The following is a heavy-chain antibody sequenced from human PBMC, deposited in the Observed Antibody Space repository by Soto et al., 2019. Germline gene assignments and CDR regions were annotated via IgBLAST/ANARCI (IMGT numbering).Heavy chain of an antibody. V-gene: IGHV1-69*12. CDR1: GGTFSSYA. J-gene: IGHJ3*02. Sequence: QVQLVQSGAEVKKPGSSVKVSCKASGGTFSSYAISWVRQAPGQGLEWMGGIIPIFGTTNYAQKFQGRVTNTADESTSTAYMEMSSLRSEDTAVYYCARDRIYVEMAKIAPLDAFDIWGQGTMVTVSS. CDR3: ARDRIYVEMAKIAPLDAFDI. CDR2: IIPIFGTT. D-gene: IGHD3-10*02.